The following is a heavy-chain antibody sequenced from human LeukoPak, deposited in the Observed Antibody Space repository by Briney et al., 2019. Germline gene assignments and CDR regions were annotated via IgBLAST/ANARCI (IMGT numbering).Heavy chain of an antibody. V-gene: IGHV4-59*01. Sequence: SETLSLTCTVSGDSISHSYWSWIRQPPGKGLEWIGYIYYSGSTNYNPSLKSRVTISVDTSKNQFSLKLSSVTAADTAVYYCARGGVNYKIAGPWGQGALVTVSS. CDR1: GDSISHSY. CDR3: ARGGVNYKIAGP. J-gene: IGHJ5*02. CDR2: IYYSGST. D-gene: IGHD3-10*01.